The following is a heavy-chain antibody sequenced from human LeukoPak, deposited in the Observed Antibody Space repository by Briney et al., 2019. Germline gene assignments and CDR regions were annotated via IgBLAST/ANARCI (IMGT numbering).Heavy chain of an antibody. J-gene: IGHJ5*02. CDR3: ARVLGYCSRIRCYSGWFDP. CDR2: IYASGST. D-gene: IGHD2-2*01. Sequence: SETLPLTCTVSGGSISSYYWSWIRQAAWKGLEWIGRIYASGSTNYNPSLKSRVTMSVDTSKNQFSLKLSSVTAADTAVYYCARVLGYCSRIRCYSGWFDPWGQGTLVTVSS. CDR1: GGSISSYY. V-gene: IGHV4-4*07.